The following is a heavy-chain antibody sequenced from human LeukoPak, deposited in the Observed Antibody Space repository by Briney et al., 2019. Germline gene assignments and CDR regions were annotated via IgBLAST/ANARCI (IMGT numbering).Heavy chain of an antibody. D-gene: IGHD3-22*01. V-gene: IGHV4-39*02. CDR2: IHYSGST. Sequence: PSETLSLTCTVSGGSISSSTYYWGWIRQPPGKGLEWIGSIHYSGSTHYNPSLKSRVTISVDTSKNHSSLKLSSVTAADTAVYYCARLETTSGYPNYFDYWGQGTLVTVS. CDR3: ARLETTSGYPNYFDY. J-gene: IGHJ4*02. CDR1: GGSISSSTYY.